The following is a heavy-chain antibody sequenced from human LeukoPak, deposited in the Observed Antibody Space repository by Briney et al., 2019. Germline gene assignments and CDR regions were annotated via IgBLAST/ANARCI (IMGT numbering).Heavy chain of an antibody. J-gene: IGHJ5*02. CDR1: GGSISSYY. CDR2: IYYSGRT. V-gene: IGHV4-59*01. CDR3: ARTALPNSFDP. D-gene: IGHD2-21*02. Sequence: SETLSLTCTVSGGSISSYYWSWIRQPPGKGLEWIGYIYYSGRTNYNPSLKSRVTISVDTSKNQFSLKLSSVTAADTAVYYCARTALPNSFDPWGQGTLVTVSS.